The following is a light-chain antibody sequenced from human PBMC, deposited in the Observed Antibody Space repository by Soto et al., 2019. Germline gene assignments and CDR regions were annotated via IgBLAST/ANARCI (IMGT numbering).Light chain of an antibody. J-gene: IGLJ3*02. Sequence: QSVLTQPPSVSATPGQKVTISCSGSSSNIENNYVCWYQHLPGTAPKLLIFDNNKRPSGIPDRFSGSKSGTSATLVITGLQTGDEADYFCATWDSSLSGVVFGGGTKLTVL. CDR2: DNN. CDR1: SSNIENNY. CDR3: ATWDSSLSGVV. V-gene: IGLV1-51*01.